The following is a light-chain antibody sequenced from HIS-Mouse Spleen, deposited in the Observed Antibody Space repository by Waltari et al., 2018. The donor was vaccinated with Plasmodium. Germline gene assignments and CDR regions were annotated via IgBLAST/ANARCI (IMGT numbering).Light chain of an antibody. CDR1: KSLLHSNGYTY. CDR2: LGS. CDR3: RQALQTPRYT. Sequence: DIVLTQSPLSLPVTPGEPASTSCTSSKSLLHSNGYTYLDGYLQKPGQSPQRLIYLGSNRASGVPDRFSGSGSGTDFTLKISRVEAEDVGVYYCRQALQTPRYTFGQGTKLEIK. J-gene: IGKJ2*01. V-gene: IGKV2-28*01.